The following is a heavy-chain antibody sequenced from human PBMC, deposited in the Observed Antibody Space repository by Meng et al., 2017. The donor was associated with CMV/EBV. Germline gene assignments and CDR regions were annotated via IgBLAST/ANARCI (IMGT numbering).Heavy chain of an antibody. CDR2: IYYSGST. CDR1: GGSISSYY. CDR3: ASYADYYDSSGYYYGVLDY. Sequence: SETLSLTCTVSGGSISSYYWSWIRQPPGKGLEWIGYIYYSGSTNYNPSLKSRVTISVDTSKNQFSLKLSSVTAADTAVYYCASYADYYDSSGYYYGVLDYWGQGTLVTVSS. J-gene: IGHJ4*02. D-gene: IGHD3-22*01. V-gene: IGHV4-59*01.